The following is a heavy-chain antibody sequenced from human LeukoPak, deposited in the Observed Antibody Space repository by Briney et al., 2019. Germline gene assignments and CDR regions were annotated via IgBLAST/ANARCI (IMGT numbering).Heavy chain of an antibody. Sequence: GGSLRLSCAASGFTFSSYGMHWVRQAPGKGLEWVAFIRYDGSNKYYADSVKGRFTISRDNSKNTLYLQMNSLRAEDTAVYYCAKDPYDFWSGYYLYYFDYWGQGTLVTVSS. V-gene: IGHV3-30*02. J-gene: IGHJ4*02. CDR2: IRYDGSNK. CDR1: GFTFSSYG. D-gene: IGHD3-3*01. CDR3: AKDPYDFWSGYYLYYFDY.